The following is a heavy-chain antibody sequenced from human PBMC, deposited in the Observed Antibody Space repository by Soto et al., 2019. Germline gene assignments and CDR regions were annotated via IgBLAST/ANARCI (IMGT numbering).Heavy chain of an antibody. CDR3: ARGGGSSDY. D-gene: IGHD6-6*01. J-gene: IGHJ4*02. Sequence: QVQLVQSGAEVKKPGSSVKVSCKAFGGTFSTYAVSWVRQAPGQGLEWVGGIIPSTGSTNHAQKFQGRVTITADESTRTVYMELTSLRSDDTAVYYCARGGGSSDYWGQGTLVTVSS. CDR1: GGTFSTYA. CDR2: IIPSTGST. V-gene: IGHV1-69*12.